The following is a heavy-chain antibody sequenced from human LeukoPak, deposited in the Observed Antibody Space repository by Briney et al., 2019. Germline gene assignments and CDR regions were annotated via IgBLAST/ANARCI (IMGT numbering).Heavy chain of an antibody. CDR1: GYTFTTYD. Sequence: ASVKVSCKASGYTFTTYDIHWVRQAPGQGLEWMGWINPNSGGTNYAQKFQGRVTMTRDMSTSTVYMELSSLRSEDTAVYYCARSLGYYYDSSTYLTLDYWGQGTLVTVSS. V-gene: IGHV1-2*02. D-gene: IGHD3-22*01. CDR2: INPNSGGT. J-gene: IGHJ4*02. CDR3: ARSLGYYYDSSTYLTLDY.